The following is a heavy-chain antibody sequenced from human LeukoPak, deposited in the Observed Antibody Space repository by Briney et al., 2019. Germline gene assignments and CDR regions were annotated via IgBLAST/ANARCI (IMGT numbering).Heavy chain of an antibody. V-gene: IGHV5-51*01. CDR2: IYPGESDA. J-gene: IGHJ4*02. Sequence: GESLKISCKGSGYNFADYWTGWVRHVPGKGLEWVGIIYPGESDARYSPSFEDQVTISVDTSISSTFLQCYCGRVLKLGWGCFEFWGQGTLVIVSS. D-gene: IGHD7-27*01. CDR1: GYNFADYW. CDR3: EF.